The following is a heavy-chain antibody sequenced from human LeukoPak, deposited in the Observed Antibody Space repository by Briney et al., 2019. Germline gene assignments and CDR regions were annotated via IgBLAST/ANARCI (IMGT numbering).Heavy chain of an antibody. J-gene: IGHJ4*02. CDR3: AKDYDSKNIAARSGY. V-gene: IGHV3-30*04. Sequence: GRSLRLSCAASGFTFSSYAMHWVRQAPGKGLEWVAVISYDGSNKYYADSVKGRFTISRDNSKNTLYLQMNSLRAEDTAVYYCAKDYDSKNIAARSGYWGQGTLVTVSS. CDR2: ISYDGSNK. D-gene: IGHD6-6*01. CDR1: GFTFSSYA.